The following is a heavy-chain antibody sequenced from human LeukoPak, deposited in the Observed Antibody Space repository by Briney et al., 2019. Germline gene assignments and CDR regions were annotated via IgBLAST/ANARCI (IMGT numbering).Heavy chain of an antibody. J-gene: IGHJ5*01. Sequence: GGSLRLSCAASGFTFRKAWMSWVRQATGKGLEWLGRIKSDAGGGTTDYAAHVRGRVTISRDESQNNLYLQWDSLKAEDTAVFHCSTSRWQYDSRGYDSWGPGNLVAASS. CDR3: STSRWQYDSRGYDS. D-gene: IGHD3-22*01. CDR1: GFTFRKAW. CDR2: IKSDAGGGTT. V-gene: IGHV3-15*01.